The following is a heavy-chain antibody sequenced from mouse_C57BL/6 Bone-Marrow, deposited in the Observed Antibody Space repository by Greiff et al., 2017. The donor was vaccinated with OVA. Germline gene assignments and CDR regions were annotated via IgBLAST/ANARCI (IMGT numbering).Heavy chain of an antibody. CDR2: IYPGDGDT. Sequence: VQLQQSGPELVKPGASVKISCKASGYAFSNSWMNWVKQRPGKGLEWIGRIYPGDGDTNYNGKFKGKATLTADKSSSTAYMQLSSLTSEDSAVCFCARVGGKILLSEKGYAMDYWGQGTSVTVSS. CDR3: ARVGGKILLSEKGYAMDY. CDR1: GYAFSNSW. D-gene: IGHD2-1*01. J-gene: IGHJ4*01. V-gene: IGHV1-82*01.